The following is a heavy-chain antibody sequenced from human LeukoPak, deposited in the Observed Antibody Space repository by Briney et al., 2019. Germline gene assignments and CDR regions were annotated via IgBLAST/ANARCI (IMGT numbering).Heavy chain of an antibody. CDR2: MNPNSGNT. J-gene: IGHJ3*02. Sequence: ASVKVSCKASGYTFTSYDINWVRQATGQGLEWMGWMNPNSGNTGYAQKFQGRVTMTRNTSISTAYMELSSLRSEDTAVYYCASGYQRELDAFDIWGQGTMVTVSS. D-gene: IGHD2-2*01. CDR3: ASGYQRELDAFDI. CDR1: GYTFTSYD. V-gene: IGHV1-8*01.